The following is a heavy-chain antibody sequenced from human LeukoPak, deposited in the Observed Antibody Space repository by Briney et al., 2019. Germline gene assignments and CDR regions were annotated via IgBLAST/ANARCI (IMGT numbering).Heavy chain of an antibody. CDR2: INHSGST. CDR3: ARVRVFNLPDY. CDR1: GGSFSGYY. J-gene: IGHJ4*02. V-gene: IGHV4-34*01. Sequence: PSETLSLTCAVYGGSFSGYYWSWIRQPPGKGLEWIGEINHSGSTHYNPSLKSRVTISVDTSKNQLSLKLSSVTAADTAVYYCARVRVFNLPDYWGQGTPVTVSS.